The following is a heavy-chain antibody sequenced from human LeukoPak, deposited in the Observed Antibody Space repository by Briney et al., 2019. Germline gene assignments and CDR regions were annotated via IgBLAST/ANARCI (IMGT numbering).Heavy chain of an antibody. D-gene: IGHD2-15*01. V-gene: IGHV3-74*01. CDR1: GFTFSSYW. CDR2: IASDGSST. Sequence: GGSLRLSCAASGFTFSSYWMNWVRQAPGKGLVWVSRIASDGSSTTYADSVKGRFSISRDDAKNTLYLQMNSLRAEDTAVYYCAKQLGYCSDGSCYFPYWGQGTLVTVSS. J-gene: IGHJ4*02. CDR3: AKQLGYCSDGSCYFPY.